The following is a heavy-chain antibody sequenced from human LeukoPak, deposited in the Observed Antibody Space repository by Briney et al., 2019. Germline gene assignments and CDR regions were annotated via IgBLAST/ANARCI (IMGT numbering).Heavy chain of an antibody. J-gene: IGHJ4*02. CDR1: GYTFSSYA. Sequence: RTGGSQRLSCAASGYTFSSYAMTWVRQAPGKGLEWVSTISGSAGRTYYADSVKGRFTISRDNSKNTLYLQLNSLRAEDTAVYYCVKDSLGSEIPLFDYWGQGTLVTVSS. V-gene: IGHV3-23*01. CDR3: VKDSLGSEIPLFDY. CDR2: ISGSAGRT. D-gene: IGHD3-10*01.